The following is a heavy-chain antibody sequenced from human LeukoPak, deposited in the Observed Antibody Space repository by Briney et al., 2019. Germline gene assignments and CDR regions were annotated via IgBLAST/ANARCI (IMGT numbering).Heavy chain of an antibody. CDR3: AHSATPSSPDS. J-gene: IGHJ4*02. V-gene: IGHV4-34*01. CDR2: ITHSGST. CDR1: GGSFSGYF. Sequence: SETLSLTCAVYGGSFSGYFWSWIRQPPGKGLEWIGEITHSGSTNYSPSFKSRVTISVDTSKTQVSLELNSVTAADTAVYYCAHSATPSSPDSWGQGTLVSVSP. D-gene: IGHD6-13*01.